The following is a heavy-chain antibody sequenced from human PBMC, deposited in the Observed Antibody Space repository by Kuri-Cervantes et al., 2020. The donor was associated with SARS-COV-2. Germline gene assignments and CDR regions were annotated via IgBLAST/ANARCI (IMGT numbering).Heavy chain of an antibody. CDR2: VSWNGSRT. J-gene: IGHJ4*02. CDR3: VRHKAAAGIVAPD. CDR1: GFTFSNSD. V-gene: IGHV3-19*01. D-gene: IGHD6-13*01. Sequence: GESLKISCAASGFTFSNSDMNWVRQAPGKGLEWVSVVSWNGSRTHYADSVKGRFIISRDNSRNFLYQQMNSLRPEDMAVYYCVRHKAAAGIVAPDWGQGTMVTVSS.